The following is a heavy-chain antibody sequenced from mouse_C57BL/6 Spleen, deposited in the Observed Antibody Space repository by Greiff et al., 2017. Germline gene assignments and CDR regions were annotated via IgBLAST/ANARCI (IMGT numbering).Heavy chain of an antibody. CDR1: GYSITSGYY. CDR3: ARKGFIYYDYAAGYYSDY. V-gene: IGHV3-6*01. CDR2: ISYDGSN. Sequence: EVKLLESGPGLVKPSQSLSLTCSVTGYSITSGYYWNWIRQFPGNKLEWMGYISYDGSNNYNPSLKNRISITRDTSKNQFFLKLNSVTTEDTATYYCARKGFIYYDYAAGYYSDYWGPGTTLTVSS. J-gene: IGHJ2*01. D-gene: IGHD2-4*01.